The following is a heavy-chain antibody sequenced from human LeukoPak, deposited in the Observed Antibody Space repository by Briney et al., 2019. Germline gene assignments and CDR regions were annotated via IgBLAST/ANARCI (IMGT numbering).Heavy chain of an antibody. CDR2: IKQDGRER. Sequence: GGSLRLSCTASGFTFSNFWMGWVRQAPGKGLEWVANIKQDGRERYYVDSVKGRFTISRDNAKNSLYLQMSSLRAEDTAVYYCARKGELERRRSWDCWGQGTLVTVSS. J-gene: IGHJ4*02. V-gene: IGHV3-7*03. CDR3: ARKGELERRRSWDC. CDR1: GFTFSNFW. D-gene: IGHD1-1*01.